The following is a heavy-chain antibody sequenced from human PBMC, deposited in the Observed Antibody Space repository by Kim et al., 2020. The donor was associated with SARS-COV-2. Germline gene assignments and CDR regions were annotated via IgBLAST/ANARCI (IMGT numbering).Heavy chain of an antibody. CDR3: ARGPSIAGQLALEYFQH. V-gene: IGHV1-46*01. J-gene: IGHJ1*01. D-gene: IGHD6-13*01. Sequence: KFQGRVTMTRDTSTNTVYMELSSLKSDDTAVYYCARGPSIAGQLALEYFQHWGQGTLVTVSS.